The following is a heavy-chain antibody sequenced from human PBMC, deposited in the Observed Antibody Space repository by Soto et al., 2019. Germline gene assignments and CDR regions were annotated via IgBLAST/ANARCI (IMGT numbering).Heavy chain of an antibody. J-gene: IGHJ4*02. Sequence: QVQLVESGGGVVQPGRSLRLSCAASGFTFSSYGMHWVRQAPGKGLEWVAVISYDGSNKYYADSVKGRFTISRDNSKNTLYLQMNSLRAEDTAVYYCAKDRGAVAGTPDYWGQGTLVTVSS. CDR3: AKDRGAVAGTPDY. CDR2: ISYDGSNK. V-gene: IGHV3-30*18. D-gene: IGHD6-19*01. CDR1: GFTFSSYG.